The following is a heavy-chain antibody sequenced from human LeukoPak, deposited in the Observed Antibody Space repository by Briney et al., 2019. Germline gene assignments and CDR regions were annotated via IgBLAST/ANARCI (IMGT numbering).Heavy chain of an antibody. CDR3: ARGPSLFDY. CDR2: IYYSGST. V-gene: IGHV4-59*01. J-gene: IGHJ4*02. Sequence: SETLSLTCTVSGGSLSSYYWSWIRQPPGKGLEWIGSIYYSGSTYYNPSLKSRVTISVDTSKKQFSLKLSSVTAVDTAVYHCARGPSLFDYWGQGTLVTVSS. CDR1: GGSLSSYY.